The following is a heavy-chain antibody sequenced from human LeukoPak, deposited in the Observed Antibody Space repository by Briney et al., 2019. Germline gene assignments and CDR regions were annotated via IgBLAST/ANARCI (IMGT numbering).Heavy chain of an antibody. Sequence: GASVKVSCKASGYTFTSYAMNGVRQAPGQGLEWMGWINTNTGNPTYAQGFTGRFVFSLDTSVSTAYLQISSLKAEDTAVCYCARDRRLLWFGESLNWFDPWGQGTLVTVSS. D-gene: IGHD3-10*01. CDR3: ARDRRLLWFGESLNWFDP. CDR2: INTNTGNP. V-gene: IGHV7-4-1*02. CDR1: GYTFTSYA. J-gene: IGHJ5*02.